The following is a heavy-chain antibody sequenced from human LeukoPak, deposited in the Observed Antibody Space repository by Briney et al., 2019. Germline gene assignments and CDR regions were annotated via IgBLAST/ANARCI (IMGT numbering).Heavy chain of an antibody. D-gene: IGHD3-22*01. V-gene: IGHV3-30-3*01. J-gene: IGHJ5*02. CDR3: ARDGGYYYDSSGFNWFDP. CDR2: ISYDGNHK. CDR1: GFTFSLYA. Sequence: GGSLRLSCAASGFTFSLYAMHCVRQAPGKGLQWVAVISYDGNHKYYADSVRGRITISRDNSKNTVDLQMSSLRTEDTAVYYCARDGGYYYDSSGFNWFDPWGQGTLVTVSS.